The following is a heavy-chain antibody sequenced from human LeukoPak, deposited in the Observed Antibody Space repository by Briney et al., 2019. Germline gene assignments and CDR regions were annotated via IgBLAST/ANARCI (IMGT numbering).Heavy chain of an antibody. J-gene: IGHJ4*02. V-gene: IGHV1-18*04. CDR1: GYTFTGYY. CDR2: ISAYNGNT. D-gene: IGHD2-2*01. Sequence: ASVKVSCKASGYTFTGYYMHWVRQAPGQGLEWMGWISAYNGNTNYAQKLQGRVTMTTDTSTSTAYMELRSLRSDDTAVYYCARVVYGYCSSTSCYVSDYWGQGTLVTVSS. CDR3: ARVVYGYCSSTSCYVSDY.